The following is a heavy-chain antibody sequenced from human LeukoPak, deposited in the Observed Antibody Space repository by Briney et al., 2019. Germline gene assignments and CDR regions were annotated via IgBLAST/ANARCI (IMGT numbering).Heavy chain of an antibody. CDR2: ISGSGGST. Sequence: SGGSLRLSCAASGFTFSSYAMSWVRQPPGKGLEWVSAISGSGGSTYYADSVKGRFTISRDNSKNTLYLQMNSLRAEDTAGYYCAKKPAYCGGDCYFDYWGQGTLVTVSS. D-gene: IGHD2-21*02. V-gene: IGHV3-23*01. CDR1: GFTFSSYA. J-gene: IGHJ4*02. CDR3: AKKPAYCGGDCYFDY.